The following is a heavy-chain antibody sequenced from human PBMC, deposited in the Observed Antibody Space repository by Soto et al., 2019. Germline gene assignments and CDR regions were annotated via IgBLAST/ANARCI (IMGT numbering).Heavy chain of an antibody. CDR1: GFTFSNYW. CDR3: AGWGQQNY. J-gene: IGHJ4*02. D-gene: IGHD3-16*01. V-gene: IGHV3-7*05. CDR2: INPDGSGK. Sequence: GGSLRLSCGASGFTFSNYWMNWVRQAPGKGLEWVANINPDGSGKNYVDSVKGRFTMSRDNAKNSLYLQMNSLRVEDTAVYYCAGWGQQNYWGLGTLVTVSS.